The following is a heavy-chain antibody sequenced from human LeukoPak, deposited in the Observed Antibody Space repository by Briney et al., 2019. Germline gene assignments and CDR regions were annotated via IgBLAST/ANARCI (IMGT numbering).Heavy chain of an antibody. V-gene: IGHV4-39*07. CDR1: SGSIITTSYY. D-gene: IGHD1-14*01. CDR2: INHLGST. J-gene: IGHJ4*02. Sequence: PSETLSLTCSVASGSIITTSYYCAWIRQPPGKGLEWIGAINHLGSTYYSPSLKSRVTISGDSSNNRCSLGLPSVTAADTAVYFCARGSLNHGHFDSWGQGHLVTVSS. CDR3: ARGSLNHGHFDS.